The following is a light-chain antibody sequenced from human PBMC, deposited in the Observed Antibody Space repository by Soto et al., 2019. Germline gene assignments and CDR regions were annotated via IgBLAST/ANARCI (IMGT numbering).Light chain of an antibody. CDR2: DAF. Sequence: DIQMTQSPSSLSASVGDRVTITCQASHDIINYLNWFQQKPGEAPKLLIFDAFKLETGVPSRFSGSGSGTDFTLTISRLQPEDIATYYCQQYDNLSVTFGGGTKVDIK. CDR3: QQYDNLSVT. V-gene: IGKV1-33*01. J-gene: IGKJ4*01. CDR1: HDIINY.